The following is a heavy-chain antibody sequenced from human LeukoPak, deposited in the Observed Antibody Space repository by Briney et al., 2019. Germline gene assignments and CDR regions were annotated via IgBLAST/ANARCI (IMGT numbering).Heavy chain of an antibody. CDR3: ARAEPLLIDAFDI. Sequence: PGGSLRLSCAASGFTFSSYAMHWVRQAPGKGLEWVAVISYDGSNKYYADSVKGRFTISRDNSKNTLYLQMNSLRADDTAVYYCARAEPLLIDAFDIWGQGTMVTVSS. V-gene: IGHV3-30*04. D-gene: IGHD1-14*01. CDR2: ISYDGSNK. CDR1: GFTFSSYA. J-gene: IGHJ3*02.